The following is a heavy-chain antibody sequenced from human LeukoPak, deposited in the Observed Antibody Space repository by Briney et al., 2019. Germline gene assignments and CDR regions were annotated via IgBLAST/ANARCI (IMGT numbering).Heavy chain of an antibody. J-gene: IGHJ4*02. V-gene: IGHV3-23*01. Sequence: PGGSLRLSCAATGFTFTNYGMTWVRQAPGKGLEWVSTISSSGDSTYYVDSLKGRFTVSRDNSKNTLYLHMNSLRAEDTAVYYCARACGGGCYSTFGFWGQGTLVTVSS. CDR3: ARACGGGCYSTFGF. CDR2: ISSSGDST. CDR1: GFTFTNYG. D-gene: IGHD2-21*02.